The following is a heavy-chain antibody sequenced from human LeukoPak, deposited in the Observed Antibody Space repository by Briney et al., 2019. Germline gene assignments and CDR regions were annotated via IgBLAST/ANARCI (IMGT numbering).Heavy chain of an antibody. V-gene: IGHV1-18*04. CDR1: GYRFTNYG. D-gene: IGHD6-19*01. J-gene: IGHJ5*02. CDR3: ARDLLQWQTNNWLAP. CDR2: TSAYNGDT. Sequence: ASVTVSCKTSGYRFTNYGVHWVRQAPGQGLEWMGWTSAYNGDTKYGQKFQGRLTMTTDTSTSTAYLDVRSLRSEDTAVYYCARDLLQWQTNNWLAPWGQGTLVAVSS.